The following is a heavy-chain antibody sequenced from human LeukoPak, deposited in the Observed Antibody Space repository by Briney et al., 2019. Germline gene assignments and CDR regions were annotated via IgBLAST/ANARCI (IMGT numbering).Heavy chain of an antibody. CDR2: INPSGGST. J-gene: IGHJ4*02. V-gene: IGHV1-46*01. CDR1: GYTFTSYY. D-gene: IGHD3-3*01. CDR3: AKGRSSCSSTSCPDYDFWSGSLRLTPFDY. Sequence: ASVKVSCKASGYTFTSYYMHWVRQAPGQGLEWMGIINPSGGSTSYAQKFQGRVTMTRDTSTSTVYMELSSLRSEDTAVYYCAKGRSSCSSTSCPDYDFWSGSLRLTPFDYWGQGTLVTVSS.